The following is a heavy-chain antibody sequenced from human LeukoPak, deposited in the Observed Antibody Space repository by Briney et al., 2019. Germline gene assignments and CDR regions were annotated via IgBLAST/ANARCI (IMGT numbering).Heavy chain of an antibody. CDR2: IPYDGTSN. J-gene: IGHJ4*02. Sequence: GGSLRLSCEASGFTFSSYGMHWVRQAPGKGLEWVAVIPYDGTSNYYGDSVKGRFTISRDNSKNTLYLQMNSLRPEDTAVYYCTRELIAASVQFDSWGQGSLVTVSS. CDR1: GFTFSSYG. D-gene: IGHD6-13*01. V-gene: IGHV3-30*03. CDR3: TRELIAASVQFDS.